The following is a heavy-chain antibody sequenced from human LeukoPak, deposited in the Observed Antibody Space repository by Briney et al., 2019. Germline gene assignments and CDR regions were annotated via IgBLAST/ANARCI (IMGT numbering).Heavy chain of an antibody. J-gene: IGHJ3*02. CDR2: IYTSGST. Sequence: SQTLSLTCTVSGGSTSSGSYYWSWIRQPAEKGLEWIGRIYTSGSTNYNPSLKSRVTISVDTSKNQFSLKLSSVTAADTAVYYCARDSEDGDDAFDIWGQGTMVTVSS. CDR1: GGSTSSGSYY. V-gene: IGHV4-61*02. D-gene: IGHD4-17*01. CDR3: ARDSEDGDDAFDI.